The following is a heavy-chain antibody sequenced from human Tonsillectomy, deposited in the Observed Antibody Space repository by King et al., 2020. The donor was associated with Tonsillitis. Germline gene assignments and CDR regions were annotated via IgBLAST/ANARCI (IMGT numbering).Heavy chain of an antibody. CDR1: GGSIRSSS. D-gene: IGHD3-22*01. V-gene: IGHV4-59*08. J-gene: IGHJ3*02. CDR2: IYHSGST. CDR3: AKRDRSGTDDAFDI. Sequence: QLQESGPGLVKPSETLSLTCTVSGGSIRSSSLSWIRQPPGKGLEGIVYIYHSGSTNYNPSLKSRVTISVDTSKNQFSLKLGSVTAADTAVYYCAKRDRSGTDDAFDIWGQGTMVTVSS.